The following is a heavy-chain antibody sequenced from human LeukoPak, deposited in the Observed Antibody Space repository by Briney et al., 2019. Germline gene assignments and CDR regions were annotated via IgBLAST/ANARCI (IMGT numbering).Heavy chain of an antibody. CDR1: GGSISSYY. CDR2: IYYSGST. J-gene: IGHJ3*02. D-gene: IGHD3-22*01. Sequence: SETLSLTCTVSGGSISSYYWSWIRQPPGKGLEWIGYIYYSGSTNYNPSLKSRVTISVDTSKNQFSLKLSSVTAADTAVYYCARKRITMIAGGGAFDIWGQGTMVTVSS. V-gene: IGHV4-59*08. CDR3: ARKRITMIAGGGAFDI.